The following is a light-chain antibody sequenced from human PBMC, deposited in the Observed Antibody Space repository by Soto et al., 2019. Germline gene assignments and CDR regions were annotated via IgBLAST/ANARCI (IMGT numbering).Light chain of an antibody. CDR3: QQADSFPIT. CDR1: QGIKSW. J-gene: IGKJ5*01. Sequence: DIQMTQSPSSVSASVGDRVTITCRASQGIKSWVAWYRQKPGKAPELLIFGASSLQSGVPSRFSGSGSGTDFTVTINSVQPEDFATDYCQQADSFPITFGQGTRLEI. CDR2: GAS. V-gene: IGKV1D-12*01.